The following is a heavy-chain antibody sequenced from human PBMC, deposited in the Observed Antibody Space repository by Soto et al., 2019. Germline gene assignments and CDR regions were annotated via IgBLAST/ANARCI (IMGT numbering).Heavy chain of an antibody. D-gene: IGHD5-18*01. V-gene: IGHV4-59*08. Sequence: SETLSLTCTVSGGSISSYYWSWIRQPPGKGLEWIGYIYYSGSTNYNPSLKSRVTISVDTSKNQFSLKLSSVTAADTAVYYCARQGKKLWLLRVMDVWGQGTTVTVSS. CDR2: IYYSGST. J-gene: IGHJ6*02. CDR3: ARQGKKLWLLRVMDV. CDR1: GGSISSYY.